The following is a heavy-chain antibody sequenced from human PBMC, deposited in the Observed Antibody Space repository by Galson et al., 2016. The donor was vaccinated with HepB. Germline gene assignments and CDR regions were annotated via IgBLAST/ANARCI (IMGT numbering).Heavy chain of an antibody. CDR3: ASAPAATESDY. CDR2: IKQDGSEK. V-gene: IGHV3-7*01. CDR1: GFNFSIYW. D-gene: IGHD6-25*01. J-gene: IGHJ4*02. Sequence: SLRLSCAASGFNFSIYWMTWVRQAPGKGLEWVANIKQDGSEKNYVDSVKGRFTISRDNAKNLVYLQMNSLRAVDTAMYYCASAPAATESDYWGQGTLVTVSP.